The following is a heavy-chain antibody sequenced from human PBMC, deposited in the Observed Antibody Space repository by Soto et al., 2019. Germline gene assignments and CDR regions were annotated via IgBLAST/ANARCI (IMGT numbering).Heavy chain of an antibody. CDR1: GYTFTSYD. V-gene: IGHV1-8*01. Sequence: QVQLVQSGAEVKKPGASVKVSCKASGYTFTSYDINWVRQATGQGLEWMGWMNPNSGNTGYAQKFQGRVNMTRNTSISTAYMELSSLRSEDTAVYYCARGRTYYDFWSGYYTVEGSYYYYMDVWGKGTTVTVSS. CDR3: ARGRTYYDFWSGYYTVEGSYYYYMDV. CDR2: MNPNSGNT. D-gene: IGHD3-3*01. J-gene: IGHJ6*03.